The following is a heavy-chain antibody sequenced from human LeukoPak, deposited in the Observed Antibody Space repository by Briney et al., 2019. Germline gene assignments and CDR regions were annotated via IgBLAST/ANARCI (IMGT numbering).Heavy chain of an antibody. D-gene: IGHD3-16*01. V-gene: IGHV2-70*11. CDR2: IDWDDDK. Sequence: SGPALVKPTQTLTQTCTFSGFSRSTSGMCVSWIRQPPGKALEWLARIDWDDDKYYSTSLKTRLTISKDTSKNQVVLTMTNMDPMDTATYYCARIRGSIHDAFDIWGQGTMVTVCS. CDR1: GFSRSTSGMC. CDR3: ARIRGSIHDAFDI. J-gene: IGHJ3*02.